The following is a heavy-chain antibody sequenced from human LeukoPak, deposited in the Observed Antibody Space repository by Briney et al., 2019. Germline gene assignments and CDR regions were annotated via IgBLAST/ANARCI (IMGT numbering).Heavy chain of an antibody. V-gene: IGHV4-31*03. J-gene: IGHJ5*02. CDR3: ARDSQDQYGSGKNWFDP. Sequence: KPSETLSLTCTVSGGSISSGGYYWSWIRQHPGKGLEWIGYIYYSGSTYYNPSLKSRVTISVDTSKNQFSLKLSSVTAADTAVYYCARDSQDQYGSGKNWFDPWGQGTLVTVSS. D-gene: IGHD3-10*01. CDR2: IYYSGST. CDR1: GGSISSGGYY.